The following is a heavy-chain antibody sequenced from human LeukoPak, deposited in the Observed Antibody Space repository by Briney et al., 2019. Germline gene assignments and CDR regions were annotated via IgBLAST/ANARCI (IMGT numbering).Heavy chain of an antibody. V-gene: IGHV4-61*02. CDR1: GGSISSSSYY. Sequence: SETLSLTCTVSGGSISSSSYYWSWIRQPAGKGLEWIGRIYTSGSTNYNPSLKSRVTMSVDTSKNQFSLKLSSVTAADTAVYYCARNGYSGYDSPLVYYYYMDVWGKGTTVTISS. J-gene: IGHJ6*03. CDR3: ARNGYSGYDSPLVYYYYMDV. D-gene: IGHD5-12*01. CDR2: IYTSGST.